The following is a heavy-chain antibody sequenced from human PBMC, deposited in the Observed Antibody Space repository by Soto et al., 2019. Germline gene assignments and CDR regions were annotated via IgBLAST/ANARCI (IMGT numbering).Heavy chain of an antibody. J-gene: IGHJ4*02. CDR2: ISNDGSNQ. CDR3: AKVREDLVLLVALDF. D-gene: IGHD2-8*01. V-gene: IGHV3-30*18. CDR1: GFTFNNYG. Sequence: GGSLRLSCAASGFTFNNYGMNWVRQAPGKGLEWVAIISNDGSNQYYIESVRGRFTISRDNSKNTLYLQMNNLRPEDTAVYYCAKVREDLVLLVALDFWGQGTRVTVSS.